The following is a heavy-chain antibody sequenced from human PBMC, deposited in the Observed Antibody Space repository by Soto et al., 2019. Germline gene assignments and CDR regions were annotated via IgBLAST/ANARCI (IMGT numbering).Heavy chain of an antibody. CDR1: GGTFSSYA. V-gene: IGHV1-69*05. Sequence: QVQLVQSGAEVKKPGSSVKVSCKASGGTFSSYAISWVRQAPGQGLEWMGGIIPIFGTANYAQKFQGRVTXPXDXLPSTAYMELSSLRSDDTAVYYCATTPENYYDGMDVWGQGTTVTVSS. J-gene: IGHJ6*02. CDR3: ATTPENYYDGMDV. CDR2: IIPIFGTA.